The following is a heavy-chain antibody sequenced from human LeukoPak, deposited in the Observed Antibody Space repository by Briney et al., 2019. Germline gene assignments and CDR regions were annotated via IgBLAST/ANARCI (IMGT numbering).Heavy chain of an antibody. Sequence: GGSLRLSCAASGFTFSDYYMSWIRQAPGKGLEWVSYISSSGSTIYYADSVKGRFTISRDNAKNSLYLQMNSLRAEDSAVYYCARDKVVGATTLDYWGQGTLVTVSS. CDR2: ISSSGSTI. J-gene: IGHJ4*02. CDR3: ARDKVVGATTLDY. V-gene: IGHV3-11*04. D-gene: IGHD1-26*01. CDR1: GFTFSDYY.